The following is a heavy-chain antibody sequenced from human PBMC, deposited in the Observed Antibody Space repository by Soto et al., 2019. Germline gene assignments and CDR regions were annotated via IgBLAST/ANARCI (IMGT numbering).Heavy chain of an antibody. Sequence: PGGSLRLSCAASGSTFSSYGMHWVRQAPGKGLEWVSSISSSSSYIYYADSVKGRFTISRDNAKNSLYLQMNSLRAEDTAVYYCARDISVDTAGMDAFDIWGQGTMVTVSS. CDR2: ISSSSSYI. CDR1: GSTFSSYG. CDR3: ARDISVDTAGMDAFDI. J-gene: IGHJ3*02. V-gene: IGHV3-21*01. D-gene: IGHD5-18*01.